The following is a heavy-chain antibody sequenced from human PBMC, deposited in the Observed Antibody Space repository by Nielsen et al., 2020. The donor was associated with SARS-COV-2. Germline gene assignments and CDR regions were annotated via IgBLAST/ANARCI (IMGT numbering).Heavy chain of an antibody. V-gene: IGHV3-33*01. D-gene: IGHD2-21*01. Sequence: GESLKISCAASGFTFSSYGMHWVRQAPGKGLEWVAVIWYDGSNKYYADSVKGRFTISRDNSMNTLYLQMNSLRAEDTAVYYCAARIYCGGDCSGGWGQGTLVTVSS. CDR1: GFTFSSYG. CDR2: IWYDGSNK. J-gene: IGHJ4*02. CDR3: AARIYCGGDCSGG.